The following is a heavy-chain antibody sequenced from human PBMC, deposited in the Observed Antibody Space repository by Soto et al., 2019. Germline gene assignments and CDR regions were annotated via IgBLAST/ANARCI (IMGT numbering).Heavy chain of an antibody. Sequence: QVQLVESGGGVVQPGTSLRLSCAASRFTFSGYGMHWVRQAPGKGLEWVALIWYDGSNKFYADSVEGRFTISRDNSKNTLYLQMNSLTAEDTAVYYCARDRVEVPAAHYGMDVWGQGTTVTVSS. CDR2: IWYDGSNK. CDR1: RFTFSGYG. J-gene: IGHJ6*02. D-gene: IGHD2-2*01. V-gene: IGHV3-33*01. CDR3: ARDRVEVPAAHYGMDV.